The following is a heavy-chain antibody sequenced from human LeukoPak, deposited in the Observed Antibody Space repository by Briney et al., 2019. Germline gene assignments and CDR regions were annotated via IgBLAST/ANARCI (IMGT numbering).Heavy chain of an antibody. J-gene: IGHJ4*02. D-gene: IGHD6-6*01. CDR2: ITISGVST. CDR1: GFTFSSSG. V-gene: IGHV3-23*01. Sequence: GGSLRLPCAASGFTFSSSGMSWFRQAPGKGLEWVPSITISGVSTYYADSVKGRFTISRDNPKNTLFLQMNSLRAEDTAVYYCAKGTSNFDYWGQGTLVTVSS. CDR3: AKGTSNFDY.